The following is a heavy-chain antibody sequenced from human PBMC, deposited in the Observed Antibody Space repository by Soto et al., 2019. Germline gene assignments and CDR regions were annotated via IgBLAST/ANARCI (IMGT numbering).Heavy chain of an antibody. V-gene: IGHV4-59*08. CDR3: ARHEVLLGDILSGYYPKPQPPDY. J-gene: IGHJ4*02. Sequence: QVQLQESGPGLVKPSETLSLTCTVSGGSISSYYWSWIRQPPGKGLEWIGYIYYSGSTNYNPSLKSRVTISVDTSKNQFSLKLSSVTAADTAVYYCARHEVLLGDILSGYYPKPQPPDYWGQGTLVTVSS. CDR2: IYYSGST. D-gene: IGHD3-9*01. CDR1: GGSISSYY.